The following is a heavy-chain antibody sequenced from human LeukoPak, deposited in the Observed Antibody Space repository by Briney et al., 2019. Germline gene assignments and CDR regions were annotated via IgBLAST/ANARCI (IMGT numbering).Heavy chain of an antibody. CDR1: GFTFSSYA. V-gene: IGHV3-23*01. J-gene: IGHJ4*02. D-gene: IGHD6-13*01. Sequence: GGSLRLSCAASGFTFSSYAMSWVRQAPGKGLEWVSAISGSGGSTYYADSVKGRFTISRDNSKNTLYLQMNSLRTEDTALYYCAKHPSSYSSSWYYFDYWGQGTLVTVSS. CDR2: ISGSGGST. CDR3: AKHPSSYSSSWYYFDY.